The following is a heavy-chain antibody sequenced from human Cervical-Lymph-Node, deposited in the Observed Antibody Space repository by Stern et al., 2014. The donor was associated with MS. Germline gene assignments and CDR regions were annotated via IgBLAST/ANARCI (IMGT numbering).Heavy chain of an antibody. V-gene: IGHV1-8*01. CDR1: GYTFANYD. CDR2: MNPNSGNT. CDR3: ARGPNRFLEWLDFDY. J-gene: IGHJ4*02. Sequence: VQLVQSGAEVKKPGASVKVSCKTSGYTFANYDLNWVRQATGQGLEWMGWMNPNSGNTGYAQRFQGRVTMTRNTSISTAYMELSSLRSEDTAVYYCARGPNRFLEWLDFDYWGQGTLVTVSS. D-gene: IGHD3-3*01.